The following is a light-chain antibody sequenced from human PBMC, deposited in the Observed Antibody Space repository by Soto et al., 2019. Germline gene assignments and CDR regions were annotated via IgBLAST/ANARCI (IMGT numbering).Light chain of an antibody. CDR2: DAS. Sequence: EIVLTQSPATLSLSPGERATLSCRASRAINTYLAWYQQKRGQAPRLLIYDASNRTTGIPARFSGGGSGTDFTLSISSLETDDFAVYYCQQRSSRPLTFGGGTKVEI. V-gene: IGKV3-11*01. CDR1: RAINTY. J-gene: IGKJ4*01. CDR3: QQRSSRPLT.